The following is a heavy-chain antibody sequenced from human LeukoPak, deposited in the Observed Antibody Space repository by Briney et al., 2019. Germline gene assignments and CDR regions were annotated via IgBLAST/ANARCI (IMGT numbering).Heavy chain of an antibody. CDR3: AKLGSPQWLESIRYFDY. CDR1: GFTFSSYA. Sequence: GGSLRLSCAASGFTFSSYAMTWVRQAPGKGLEWVSGISGSGGSTYYADSVKGRFTISRDNSKNTLYVQMNSLRAEDTAVYYCAKLGSPQWLESIRYFDYWGQGTLVTVSS. V-gene: IGHV3-23*01. D-gene: IGHD6-19*01. CDR2: ISGSGGST. J-gene: IGHJ4*02.